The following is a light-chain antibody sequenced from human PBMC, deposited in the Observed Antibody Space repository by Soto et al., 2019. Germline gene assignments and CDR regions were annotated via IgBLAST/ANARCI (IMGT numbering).Light chain of an antibody. CDR3: QQRSNWPPIT. V-gene: IGKV3D-20*02. CDR1: QAVSSSH. J-gene: IGKJ5*01. CDR2: GTF. Sequence: EVVLTQSPGTLSLSPGERATLSCRASQAVSSSHLAWYRQKGGQAPSLLIYGTFTRATGIPARFSGSGFGTDFTLTISSLEPEDAAVYYCQQRSNWPPITFGQGTRLEIK.